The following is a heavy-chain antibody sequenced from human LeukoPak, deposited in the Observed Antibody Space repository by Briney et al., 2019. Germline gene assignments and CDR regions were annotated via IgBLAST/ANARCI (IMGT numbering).Heavy chain of an antibody. CDR2: IYYSGST. J-gene: IGHJ4*02. Sequence: SETLSLTCTVSGGSISSSSYYWGWIRQPPGKGLEWIGSIYYSGSTYYNPSLKSRVTISVDTSKNQFSLKLSSVTAADTAVYYCARDPSIYYYDSSGTYFDYWGQGTLVTVSS. CDR1: GGSISSSSYY. V-gene: IGHV4-39*07. CDR3: ARDPSIYYYDSSGTYFDY. D-gene: IGHD3-22*01.